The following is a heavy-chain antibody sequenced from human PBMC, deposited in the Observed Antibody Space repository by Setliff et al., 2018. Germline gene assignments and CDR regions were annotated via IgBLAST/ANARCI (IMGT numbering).Heavy chain of an antibody. CDR3: ARGHSSGWSEGWFDP. D-gene: IGHD6-19*01. Sequence: KPSETLSLTCAASGGTFTYYYWTWIRQSPAKGLEWIGEITHTGTTGSTKYNPSLKSRVTMSIDTSKNQFSLKLKSVTAADTAVYYCARGHSSGWSEGWFDPWGQGTLVTVSS. J-gene: IGHJ5*02. V-gene: IGHV4-34*01. CDR2: ITHTGTTGST. CDR1: GGTFTYYY.